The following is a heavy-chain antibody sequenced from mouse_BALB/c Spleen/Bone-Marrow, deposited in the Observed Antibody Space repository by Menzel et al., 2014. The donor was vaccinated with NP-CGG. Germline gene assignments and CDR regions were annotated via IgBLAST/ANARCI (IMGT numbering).Heavy chain of an antibody. V-gene: IGHV2-6-7*01. CDR2: IWGDGST. D-gene: IGHD2-4*01. CDR1: GFSLTGYG. Sequence: VMLVESGPGLVAPSQSLSITCTVSGFSLTGYGVSWVRQSPGKGLEWLGMIWGDGSTDYNSALKSRLSISKDNSKSQVFLKMNSLRTDDTARYYCARDSFLITRALDYWGQGTSVTVSS. CDR3: ARDSFLITRALDY. J-gene: IGHJ4*01.